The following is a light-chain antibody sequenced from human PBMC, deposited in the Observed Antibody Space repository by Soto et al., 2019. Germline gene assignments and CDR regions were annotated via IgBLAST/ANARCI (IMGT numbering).Light chain of an antibody. Sequence: DIQLTQSPSSLSASVGDRVTVTCRVSQGISSYLNWYRQKPGKVPKLLIYSASNLQSGVPSRFSGSGSGTDFTLTISRLEPEDFAVYYCQQYGSSPVTFGQGTKVDIK. CDR3: QQYGSSPVT. J-gene: IGKJ1*01. CDR2: SAS. CDR1: QGISSY. V-gene: IGKV1-27*01.